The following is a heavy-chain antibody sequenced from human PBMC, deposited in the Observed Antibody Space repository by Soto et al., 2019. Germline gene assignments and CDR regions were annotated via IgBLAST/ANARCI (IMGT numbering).Heavy chain of an antibody. CDR1: GFTFSRYW. CDR2: INTDGSGT. CDR3: AKDSTLGGWGGMDV. J-gene: IGHJ6*02. V-gene: IGHV3-74*01. Sequence: PGGSLRLSCAASGFTFSRYWVHWVRQAPGKGLVWVSRINTDGSGTSYADSVKGRFTISRDNAKNMLYLQMNSLRAEDTALYYCAKDSTLGGWGGMDVWGQGTTVTVSS. D-gene: IGHD3-16*01.